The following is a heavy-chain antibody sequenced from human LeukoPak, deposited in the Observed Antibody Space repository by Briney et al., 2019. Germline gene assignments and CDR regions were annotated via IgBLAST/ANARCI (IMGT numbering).Heavy chain of an antibody. CDR3: ATQEQWLVGYFQH. D-gene: IGHD6-19*01. J-gene: IGHJ1*01. Sequence: ASVKVSCKASGYTFTSYDINWVRQATGQGPEWMGWMNPNSGNTGYAQKFQGRVTITRNTSISTAYMELSSLRSEDTAVYYCATQEQWLVGYFQHWGQGTLVTVSS. CDR1: GYTFTSYD. CDR2: MNPNSGNT. V-gene: IGHV1-8*03.